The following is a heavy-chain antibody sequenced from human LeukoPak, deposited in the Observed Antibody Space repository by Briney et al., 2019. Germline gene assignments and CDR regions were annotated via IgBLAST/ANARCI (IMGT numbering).Heavy chain of an antibody. J-gene: IGHJ4*02. CDR3: ATGSKDTAMVPLDY. CDR2: IRYDGSNK. CDR1: GITFSSYG. V-gene: IGHV3-30*02. D-gene: IGHD5-18*01. Sequence: GGSLRLSCAASGITFSSYGMHWVRQAPGKGLEWVAFIRYDGSNKYYADSVKGRFTISRDNSKNTLYLQMNSLRSEDTAVYYCATGSKDTAMVPLDYWGQGTLVTVSS.